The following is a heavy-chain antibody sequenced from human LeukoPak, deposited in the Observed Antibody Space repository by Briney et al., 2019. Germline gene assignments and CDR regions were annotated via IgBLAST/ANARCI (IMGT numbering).Heavy chain of an antibody. CDR2: ISSSGSTI. CDR1: GFTFSSYA. CDR3: ARDGEQQLATGYYFDY. J-gene: IGHJ4*02. D-gene: IGHD6-13*01. V-gene: IGHV3-48*01. Sequence: GGSLRLSCAASGFTFSSYAMSWIRQAPGKGLEWVSYISSSGSTIYYADSVKGRFTISRDNAKNSLYLQLNSLRPEDTAVYYCARDGEQQLATGYYFDYWGQGTLVTVSS.